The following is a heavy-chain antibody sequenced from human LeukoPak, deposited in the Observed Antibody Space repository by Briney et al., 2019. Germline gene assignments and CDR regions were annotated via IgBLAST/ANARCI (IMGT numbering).Heavy chain of an antibody. V-gene: IGHV3-74*01. CDR1: GFTFSSYW. CDR3: ARTVLVYFFDY. J-gene: IGHJ4*02. Sequence: GGSLRLSCAASGFTFSSYWMHWVRQAPGKGLVWVSRINTDGSSTSYADSVKGRFTISRDNAKNTLYLQMNSLRAEDTAVYYCARTVLVYFFDYWGQGTLVTVSS. D-gene: IGHD2-8*01. CDR2: INTDGSST.